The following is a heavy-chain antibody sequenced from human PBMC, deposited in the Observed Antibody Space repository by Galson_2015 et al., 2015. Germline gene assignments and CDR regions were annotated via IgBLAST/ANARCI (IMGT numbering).Heavy chain of an antibody. D-gene: IGHD3-16*01. CDR2: LDWDEDK. CDR1: GFSLTTPGMG. Sequence: PALVKPTQTLTLTCSFSGFSLTTPGMGVSWVRQPPGKALEWLAPLDWDEDKYYNTSLKTRLTISKGTSNNQVVLTLINVDPVDTATYYCVQMAGGGPDSWGPGTLVTVSS. CDR3: VQMAGGGPDS. J-gene: IGHJ4*02. V-gene: IGHV2-70*20.